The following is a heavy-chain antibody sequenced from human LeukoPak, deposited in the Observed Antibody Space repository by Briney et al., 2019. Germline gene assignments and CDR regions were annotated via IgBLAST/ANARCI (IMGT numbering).Heavy chain of an antibody. V-gene: IGHV3-7*01. CDR2: IKQDGSEK. D-gene: IGHD3-3*01. J-gene: IGHJ4*02. Sequence: GGSLRLSCAASGFTFSSYWMSWVRQAPGKGLEWVANIKQDGSEKYYVDSVKGRFTISRDNAKNSLYLQMNSLRAEDTAVYYCARDPPQHITIFGVPSDYWGQGTLVTVSS. CDR1: GFTFSSYW. CDR3: ARDPPQHITIFGVPSDY.